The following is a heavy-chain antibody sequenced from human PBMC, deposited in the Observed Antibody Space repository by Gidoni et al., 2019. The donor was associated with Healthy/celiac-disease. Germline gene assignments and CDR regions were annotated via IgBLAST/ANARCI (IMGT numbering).Heavy chain of an antibody. CDR3: AREALGTGAFDI. CDR2: IYSGGST. J-gene: IGHJ3*02. V-gene: IGHV3-66*01. Sequence: EVPPVESGGGLVQPGGSLRLSCAASGFTVSSNYMSWVRQAPGKGLEWVSVIYSGGSTYYADSVKGRFTISRDNSKNTLYLHMNSLRAEDTAVYYCAREALGTGAFDIWGQGTMVTVSS. CDR1: GFTVSSNY.